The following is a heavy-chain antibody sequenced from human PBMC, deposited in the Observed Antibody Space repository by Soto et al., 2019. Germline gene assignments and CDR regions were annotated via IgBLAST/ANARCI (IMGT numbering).Heavy chain of an antibody. CDR1: GGSISSYY. Sequence: QVQLQESGPGLVKPSETLSLTCTVSGGSISSYYWSWIRQPPGKGLEWIGYIYYSGSTNYNPSLKSRLTIAVDTSKNQFSLKLSSVTSVDTAVYYCARRHGGIVDYWGQGTLLTVSS. D-gene: IGHD4-17*01. V-gene: IGHV4-59*08. CDR3: ARRHGGIVDY. J-gene: IGHJ4*02. CDR2: IYYSGST.